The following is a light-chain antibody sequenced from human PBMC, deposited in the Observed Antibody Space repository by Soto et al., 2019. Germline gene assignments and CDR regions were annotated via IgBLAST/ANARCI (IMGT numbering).Light chain of an antibody. J-gene: IGLJ2*01. Sequence: QSVLTQPPSVSGAPGQRVTISCTGSSSNIGAGYDVQWYQQLPGTAPKLLIHGNFNRPSGVPDRFSASKSGTSASLAITGLQAEDEADYYCQSYDSSLSVVFGGGTKLTVL. V-gene: IGLV1-40*01. CDR1: SSNIGAGYD. CDR3: QSYDSSLSVV. CDR2: GNF.